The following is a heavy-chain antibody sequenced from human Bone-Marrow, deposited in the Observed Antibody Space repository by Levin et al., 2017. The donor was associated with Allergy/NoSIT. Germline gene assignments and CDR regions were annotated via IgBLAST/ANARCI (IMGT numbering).Heavy chain of an antibody. J-gene: IGHJ4*02. CDR2: IKHDGSER. V-gene: IGHV3-7*01. D-gene: IGHD6-13*01. CDR3: ARDTGSAAGIDY. CDR1: GFTFSNFW. Sequence: GGSLRLSCATSGFTFSNFWLSWVRQAPGKGLEWVAIIKHDGSERYYVDSVKGRFTISRDNAKNSLYLQMDSLRAEDTAVFYCARDTGSAAGIDYWGQGTLVTVSS.